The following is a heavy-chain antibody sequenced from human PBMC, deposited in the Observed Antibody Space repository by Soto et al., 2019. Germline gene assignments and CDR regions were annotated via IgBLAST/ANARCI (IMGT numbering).Heavy chain of an antibody. Sequence: SVKVSCEASGATFTANYIHWVRQAPVQGFEWMGWINPKSGGTKYPQKFQGRVTMTRDTSLSTVYMTLTRLTSDDTAVYYCARDLAKGGGSAGFDYWGQGTLVTVSS. V-gene: IGHV1-2*02. CDR2: INPKSGGT. J-gene: IGHJ4*02. CDR3: ARDLAKGGGSAGFDY. D-gene: IGHD1-26*01. CDR1: GATFTANY.